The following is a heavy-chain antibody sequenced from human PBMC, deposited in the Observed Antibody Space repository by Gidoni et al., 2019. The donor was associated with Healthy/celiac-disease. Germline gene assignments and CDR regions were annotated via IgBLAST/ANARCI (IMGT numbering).Heavy chain of an antibody. CDR3: ARDPVLLWFGEDNWFDP. CDR1: GYTFTSYG. D-gene: IGHD3-10*01. CDR2: ISAYNGNT. J-gene: IGHJ5*02. V-gene: IGHV1-18*01. Sequence: QVQLVQSGAEVKKPGASVKVSCKASGYTFTSYGISWVRQAPGQGLEWMGWISAYNGNTNYAQKLQGRVTMTTDTSTSTAYMELRSLRSDDTAVYYCARDPVLLWFGEDNWFDPWGQGTLVTVSS.